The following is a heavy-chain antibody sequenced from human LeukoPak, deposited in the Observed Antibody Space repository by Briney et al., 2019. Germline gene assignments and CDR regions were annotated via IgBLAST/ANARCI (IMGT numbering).Heavy chain of an antibody. J-gene: IGHJ3*02. Sequence: SETLSLTCTVSGGSISSYYWSWIRQPPGKGLEWIGRIYTSGSTNYNPSLKSRVTISVDTSKNQFSLKLSSVTAADTAVYYCARDRGYGDYYAFDIWGQGTMVTVSS. CDR1: GGSISSYY. CDR2: IYTSGST. CDR3: ARDRGYGDYYAFDI. D-gene: IGHD4-17*01. V-gene: IGHV4-4*08.